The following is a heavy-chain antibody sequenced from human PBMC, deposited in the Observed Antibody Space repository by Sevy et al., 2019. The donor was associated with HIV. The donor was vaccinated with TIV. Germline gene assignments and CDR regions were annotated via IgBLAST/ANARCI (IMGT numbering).Heavy chain of an antibody. CDR2: FFYSGST. D-gene: IGHD6-13*01. J-gene: IGHJ6*02. Sequence: SETLSLTCTVSGDSISGYYWSWIREPPGKGLEWIGYFFYSGSTNYNPSLKSRVTISVDTTRNQVSLKVRSVTAADTAVYYCARGIAAPRGMDVWGQGTTVTVSS. CDR3: ARGIAAPRGMDV. V-gene: IGHV4-59*01. CDR1: GDSISGYY.